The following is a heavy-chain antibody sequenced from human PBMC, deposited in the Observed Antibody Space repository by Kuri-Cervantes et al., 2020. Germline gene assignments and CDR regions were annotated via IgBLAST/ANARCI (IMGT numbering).Heavy chain of an antibody. Sequence: GESLKISCAASGFTFSSYSMNWVRQAPGKGLEWVSYISSSSCTIYYADSVKGRFTISRDNAKNSLYLQMNSLRDEDTAVYYCARDLPGDLWFGELLNAFDIWGQGTMVTVSS. CDR3: ARDLPGDLWFGELLNAFDI. CDR2: ISSSSCTI. V-gene: IGHV3-48*02. D-gene: IGHD3-10*01. CDR1: GFTFSSYS. J-gene: IGHJ3*02.